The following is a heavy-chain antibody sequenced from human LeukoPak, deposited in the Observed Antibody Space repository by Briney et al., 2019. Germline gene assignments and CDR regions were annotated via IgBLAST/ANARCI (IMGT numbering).Heavy chain of an antibody. Sequence: GGSLRLSCVASGFTFSDYYMSWIRQPPGQGLEWVSYISSRGSFAYYADSVKSRFAISRDNAKNSLFLQMNSLRVDDTAVYYCARDLGGDGYKQGGFDYWGQGILVTVSS. J-gene: IGHJ4*02. D-gene: IGHD5-24*01. CDR3: ARDLGGDGYKQGGFDY. V-gene: IGHV3-11*05. CDR1: GFTFSDYY. CDR2: ISSRGSFA.